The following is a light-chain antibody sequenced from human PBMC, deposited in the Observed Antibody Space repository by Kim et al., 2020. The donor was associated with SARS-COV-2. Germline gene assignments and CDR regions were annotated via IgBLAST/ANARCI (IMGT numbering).Light chain of an antibody. J-gene: IGKJ1*01. Sequence: VSPGERATLSCRASQNIRSNLAWFQQKPGQAPRLLIYGASTRATGIPARFSGSESGTEFTLTISSLLSEDFAVYYCQQYQNWPLTFGQGTKVDIK. CDR2: GAS. V-gene: IGKV3-15*01. CDR3: QQYQNWPLT. CDR1: QNIRSN.